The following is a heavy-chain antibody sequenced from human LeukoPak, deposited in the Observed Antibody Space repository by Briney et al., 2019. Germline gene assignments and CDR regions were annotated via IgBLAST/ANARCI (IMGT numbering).Heavy chain of an antibody. CDR3: GQDAAYHDSTGSVSFNI. CDR1: GYTLTVVH. V-gene: IGHV1-2*02. Sequence: ASVKVSCTASGYTLTVVHIQCVRQAPGQGLEWMGWINPNNGDANYAQKFQGRVTMTRDTSITTAYMELSRLRSDDTAVYYCGQDAAYHDSTGSVSFNIWGQGTLVTVSS. D-gene: IGHD3-22*01. J-gene: IGHJ3*02. CDR2: INPNNGDA.